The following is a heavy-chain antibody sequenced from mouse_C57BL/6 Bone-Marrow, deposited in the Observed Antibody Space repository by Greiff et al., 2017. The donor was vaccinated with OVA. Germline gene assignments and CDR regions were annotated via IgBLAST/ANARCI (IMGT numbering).Heavy chain of an antibody. J-gene: IGHJ3*01. CDR3: TYYLLWCPSFAY. D-gene: IGHD2-13*01. CDR1: GYTFTDYE. CDR2: IDPETGGT. V-gene: IGHV1-15*01. Sequence: QVQLQQSGAELVRPGASVTLSCKASGYTFTDYEMHWVKQTPVHGLEWIGAIDPETGGTAYNQKFKGKAILTADKSSSTAYMELRSLTSEDSAVYYCTYYLLWCPSFAYWGQGTLVTVSA.